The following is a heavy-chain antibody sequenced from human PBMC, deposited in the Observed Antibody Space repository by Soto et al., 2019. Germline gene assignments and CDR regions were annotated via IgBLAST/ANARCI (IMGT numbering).Heavy chain of an antibody. D-gene: IGHD3-3*02. CDR2: IYYSGST. Sequence: SETLSLTCTVSGGSISSSSYYWGWIRQPPGKGLEWIGSIYYSGSTYYNPSLKSRVTISVDTSKNQFSLKLSSVTAADTAVYYFARRLLTAPLPPFCPDYWGQGTLVTVSS. CDR3: ARRLLTAPLPPFCPDY. V-gene: IGHV4-39*01. CDR1: GGSISSSSYY. J-gene: IGHJ4*02.